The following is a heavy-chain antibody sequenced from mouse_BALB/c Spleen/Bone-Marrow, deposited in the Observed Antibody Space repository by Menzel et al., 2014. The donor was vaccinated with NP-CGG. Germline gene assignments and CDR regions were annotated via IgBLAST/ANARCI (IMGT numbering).Heavy chain of an antibody. D-gene: IGHD2-1*01. Sequence: QVQLQQPGAEPARPGASVKMSCRASGYTFTTYTMHWVKQRPGQGLEWIGYINPSSGYTYYNQKFKDKATLTADKSSSAAYLQLSSLTSEDSAVYYCAGVYGNYDAMDYWGQGTSVTVSS. CDR2: INPSSGYT. CDR3: AGVYGNYDAMDY. V-gene: IGHV1-4*01. J-gene: IGHJ4*01. CDR1: GYTFTTYT.